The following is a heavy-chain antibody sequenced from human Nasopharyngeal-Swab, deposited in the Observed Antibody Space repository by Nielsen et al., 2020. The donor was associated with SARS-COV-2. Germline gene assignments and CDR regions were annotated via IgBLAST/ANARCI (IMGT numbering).Heavy chain of an antibody. Sequence: SLKISCVAAGFTFDDYVMYWVRQVPGKGLEWVSGISWNSGRIGYADSVKGRFTISRDNAENSLYLQMNSLRAEDTAFYYCAKDVGIAVAGSGFDYWGQGALVTVSS. CDR1: GFTFDDYV. V-gene: IGHV3-9*01. CDR3: AKDVGIAVAGSGFDY. D-gene: IGHD6-19*01. CDR2: ISWNSGRI. J-gene: IGHJ4*02.